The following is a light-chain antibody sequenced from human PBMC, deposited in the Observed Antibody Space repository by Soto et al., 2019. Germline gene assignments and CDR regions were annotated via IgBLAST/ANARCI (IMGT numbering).Light chain of an antibody. CDR3: QLWYSNCDHVV. Sequence: SYELTQPPSVSVAPGQTARITCGGTNIGRKSVHWYQQKPGQAPVVVVYDDRDRPSGIPERFSGSNSGNTAALTISRVEAGDEADYYCQLWYSNCDHVVFGGGTKLTVL. CDR1: NIGRKS. CDR2: DDR. V-gene: IGLV3-21*02. J-gene: IGLJ2*01.